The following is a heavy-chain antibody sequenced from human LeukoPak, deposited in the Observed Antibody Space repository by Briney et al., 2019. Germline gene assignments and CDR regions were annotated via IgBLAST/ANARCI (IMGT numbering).Heavy chain of an antibody. J-gene: IGHJ4*02. V-gene: IGHV1-69*06. CDR2: IIPIFGTA. Sequence: SVKVSCKASGGTFSSYAISWVRQAPGQGLEWMGGIIPIFGTANYAQKFQGRVTITADKSTSTAYMELSSLRSEDTAVYYCAREVVTMVRGVIQPRGGFDYWGQGTLVTVSS. CDR1: GGTFSSYA. D-gene: IGHD3-10*01. CDR3: AREVVTMVRGVIQPRGGFDY.